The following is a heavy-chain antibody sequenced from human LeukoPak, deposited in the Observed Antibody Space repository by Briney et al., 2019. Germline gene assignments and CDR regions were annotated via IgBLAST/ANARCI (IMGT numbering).Heavy chain of an antibody. V-gene: IGHV4-61*01. Sequence: PSETLSLTCTVSGGSVSSGTFYWRWIRQPPGTGLEWIGYIYYSGSSNYNPSLKSRVTISVDTSKNQFSLKLSSVTAADTAVYYCARVVRDGYILFDHWGQGTLVTVSS. J-gene: IGHJ5*02. CDR1: GGSVSSGTFY. CDR2: IYYSGSS. D-gene: IGHD5-24*01. CDR3: ARVVRDGYILFDH.